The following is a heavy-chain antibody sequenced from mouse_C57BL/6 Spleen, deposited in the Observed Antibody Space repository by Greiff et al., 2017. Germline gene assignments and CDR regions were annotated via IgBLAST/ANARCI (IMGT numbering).Heavy chain of an antibody. CDR2: INPNYGTT. Sequence: EVQLQESGPELVKPGASVKISCKASGYSFTDYNMNWVKQSNGKSLELIGVINPNYGTTSYNQKFKGKATLTVDQSSSTAYMQLNSLTSEDSAVYYCARGTMIKRAYYFDYWGQGTTLTVSS. D-gene: IGHD2-4*01. J-gene: IGHJ2*01. CDR1: GYSFTDYN. CDR3: ARGTMIKRAYYFDY. V-gene: IGHV1-39*01.